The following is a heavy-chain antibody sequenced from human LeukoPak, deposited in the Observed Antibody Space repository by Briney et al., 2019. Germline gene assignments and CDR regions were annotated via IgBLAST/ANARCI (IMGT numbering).Heavy chain of an antibody. CDR2: IYYSGST. CDR3: ARHLGGQLTGPGY. CDR1: GGSISSGGYY. V-gene: IGHV4-31*03. Sequence: SETLSLTCTVSGGSISSGGYYWSWIRQHPGRGLEWIGYIYYSGSTYYNPSLKSRVTISVDTSKNQFSLKLSSVTAADTAVYYCARHLGGQLTGPGYWGQGTLVTVSS. J-gene: IGHJ4*02. D-gene: IGHD6-13*01.